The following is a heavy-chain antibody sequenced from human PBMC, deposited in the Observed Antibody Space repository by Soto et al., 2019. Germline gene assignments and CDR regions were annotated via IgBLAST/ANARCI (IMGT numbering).Heavy chain of an antibody. CDR2: IVVGSGNT. J-gene: IGHJ6*02. V-gene: IGHV1-58*01. CDR1: GFTFTSSA. CDR3: AADLTMVRGEYGMDV. Sequence: QMPLVQSGPEVKKPGTSVKVSCKAYGFTFTSSAVQWVRQARGQRLEWIGWIVVGSGNTNYAQKFQERVTITRDMSTSTAYMELSSLRSEDTAVYYCAADLTMVRGEYGMDVWGQGTTVTVSS. D-gene: IGHD3-10*01.